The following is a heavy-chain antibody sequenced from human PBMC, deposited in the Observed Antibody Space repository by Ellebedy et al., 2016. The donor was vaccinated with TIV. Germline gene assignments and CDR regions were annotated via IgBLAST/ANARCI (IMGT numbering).Heavy chain of an antibody. J-gene: IGHJ4*02. CDR3: ARGKSGTYIHHAFDY. V-gene: IGHV3-23*01. CDR2: ISSTGSRT. CDR1: GFTFSSYA. Sequence: GESLKISCAASGFTFSSYAMSWVRQAPGKGLEWVSTISSTGSRTYYADSVEGRFTISRDNSRNTLYLQMNGLRAEDAAIYYCARGKSGTYIHHAFDYWGQGTPVTVSS. D-gene: IGHD1-14*01.